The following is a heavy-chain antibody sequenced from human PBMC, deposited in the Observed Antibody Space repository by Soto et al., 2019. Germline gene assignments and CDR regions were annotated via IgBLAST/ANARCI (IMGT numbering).Heavy chain of an antibody. J-gene: IGHJ4*01. V-gene: IGHV1-69*06. Sequence: QVQLVQSGAEVKKPGSSVKISCKTSGDSFKNYAIGWVRQVPGQGLEWTGSIIPLFGTANYARMFEGRVSIAADKSTTTVSIELGSLRSEDTAVYYCARLDETMRTLEDWGHGIQVTVAS. CDR1: GDSFKNYA. D-gene: IGHD3-22*01. CDR2: IIPLFGTA. CDR3: ARLDETMRTLED.